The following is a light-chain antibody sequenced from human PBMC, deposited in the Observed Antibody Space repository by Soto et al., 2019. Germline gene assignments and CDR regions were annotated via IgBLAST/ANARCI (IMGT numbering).Light chain of an antibody. CDR2: DNT. CDR1: GSTFGAGYD. V-gene: IGLV1-40*01. Sequence: QSVLTQPPSVSGAPGQRVTISCTGSGSTFGAGYDVHWYQQLPGSAPKLLISDNTNRPSGVPDRFSGSKSGTSASLAISGLQAEDEADYYCQSYDSNLSVIFGGGTQLTVL. J-gene: IGLJ2*01. CDR3: QSYDSNLSVI.